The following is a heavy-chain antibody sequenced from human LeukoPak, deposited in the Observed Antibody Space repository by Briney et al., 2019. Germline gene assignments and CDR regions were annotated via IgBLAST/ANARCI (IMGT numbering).Heavy chain of an antibody. CDR3: ARGGIASADNWFDP. CDR2: IYHSGST. J-gene: IGHJ5*02. V-gene: IGHV4-38-2*01. Sequence: SETLSLTCAVSGYSISSGYYWGWIRQPPGKGLEWIGSIYHSGSTYYNPSLKSRGTISVDTSKNQFSLKLSSVTAADTAVYYCARGGIASADNWFDPWGQGTQVTVSS. CDR1: GYSISSGYY. D-gene: IGHD6-13*01.